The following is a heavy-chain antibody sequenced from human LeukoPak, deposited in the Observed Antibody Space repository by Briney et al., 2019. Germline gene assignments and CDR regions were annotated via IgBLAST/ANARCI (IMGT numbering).Heavy chain of an antibody. CDR2: ISAYNGNT. D-gene: IGHD3-10*01. V-gene: IGHV1-18*04. Sequence: ASVKVSCKASGYTFTSYYMHWVRQAPGQGLEWMGWISAYNGNTNYAQKLQGRVTMTTDTSTSTAYMELRSLRSDDTAVYYCARSPYGSGSYSFPRMADYWGQGTLVTVSS. CDR3: ARSPYGSGSYSFPRMADY. J-gene: IGHJ4*02. CDR1: GYTFTSYY.